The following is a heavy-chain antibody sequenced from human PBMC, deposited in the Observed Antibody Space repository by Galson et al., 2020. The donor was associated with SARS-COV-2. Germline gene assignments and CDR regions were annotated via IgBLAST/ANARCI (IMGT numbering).Heavy chain of an antibody. Sequence: SVKVSCKASGGTFNNYTISWVRQAPGQGLEWMGRVIPILGISNYEQKFRGRVTITADKSTSTAYMDLSSLRSEDTAVYYCARAKGDYYDSSGYYTLDYAFNIWGQGTMVTVSS. V-gene: IGHV1-69*02. CDR3: ARAKGDYYDSSGYYTLDYAFNI. J-gene: IGHJ3*02. D-gene: IGHD3-22*01. CDR2: VIPILGIS. CDR1: GGTFNNYT.